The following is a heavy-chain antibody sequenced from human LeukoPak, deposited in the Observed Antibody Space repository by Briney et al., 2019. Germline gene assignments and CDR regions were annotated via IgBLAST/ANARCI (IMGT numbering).Heavy chain of an antibody. V-gene: IGHV3-23*01. CDR3: AKVSDYYDSSGYLDY. CDR1: GFTFSSYA. D-gene: IGHD3-22*01. CDR2: ISGSGGST. J-gene: IGHJ4*02. Sequence: PGRSLRLSCAASGFTFSSYAMSWVRQAPGKGLEWVSAISGSGGSTYYADSVKGRFTISRDNSKNTLYLQMNSLRAEDTAVYYCAKVSDYYDSSGYLDYWGQGTLVTVSS.